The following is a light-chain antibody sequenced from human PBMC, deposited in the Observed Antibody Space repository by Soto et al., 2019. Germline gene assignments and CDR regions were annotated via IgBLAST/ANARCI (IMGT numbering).Light chain of an antibody. V-gene: IGKV3-20*01. Sequence: EIVLTQSPDTLYLSPGEGATLSCRASQRVNSSYLAWYQQKPGQAPRLLISGASDRATGVPARVSGSGSGTDFTLTISRLEPEDFAVYYCQQYVTSPVTFGQGTKLEIK. CDR1: QRVNSSY. J-gene: IGKJ2*01. CDR3: QQYVTSPVT. CDR2: GAS.